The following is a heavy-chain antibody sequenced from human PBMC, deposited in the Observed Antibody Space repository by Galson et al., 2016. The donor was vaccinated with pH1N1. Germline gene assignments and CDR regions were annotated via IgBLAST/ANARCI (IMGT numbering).Heavy chain of an antibody. CDR2: IIPIFNTA. CDR3: ARDDYYDTHLSDWYFEL. D-gene: IGHD3-22*01. V-gene: IGHV1-69*13. CDR1: GGTFGSYG. J-gene: IGHJ2*01. Sequence: SVKVSCKASGGTFGSYGINWVRQAPGQGLEWMGGIIPIFNTAKYAQNFQARVTITADESATTAYMELTSLRSEDTAMYFCARDDYYDTHLSDWYFELWGRGTLLTVSS.